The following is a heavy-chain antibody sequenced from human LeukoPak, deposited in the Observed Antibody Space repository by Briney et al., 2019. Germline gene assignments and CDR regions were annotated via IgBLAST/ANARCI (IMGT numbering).Heavy chain of an antibody. D-gene: IGHD6-13*01. Sequence: GASVKVSCKVSGYTLTELSMHWVRQAPGKGLGWMGGFDPEDGETIYAQKFQGRVTMTEDTSTDTAYMELSSLRSEDTAVYYCATGTAAADKFDYWGQGTLVTVSS. J-gene: IGHJ4*02. V-gene: IGHV1-24*01. CDR3: ATGTAAADKFDY. CDR1: GYTLTELS. CDR2: FDPEDGET.